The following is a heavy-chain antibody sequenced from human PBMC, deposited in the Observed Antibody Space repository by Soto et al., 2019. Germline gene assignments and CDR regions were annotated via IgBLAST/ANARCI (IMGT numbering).Heavy chain of an antibody. CDR3: ARFSGGSYNTYYFYYGMDV. Sequence: ASVKVCFKASGYTFTSYGISLVRQAPGQGLDWMGWISAYNGNTKYAQDLQGRVTMTTDTSTSTAYMELRSLRSDDTAVYYCARFSGGSYNTYYFYYGMDVWGQGTTVTVSS. V-gene: IGHV1-18*01. CDR1: GYTFTSYG. D-gene: IGHD2-15*01. CDR2: ISAYNGNT. J-gene: IGHJ6*01.